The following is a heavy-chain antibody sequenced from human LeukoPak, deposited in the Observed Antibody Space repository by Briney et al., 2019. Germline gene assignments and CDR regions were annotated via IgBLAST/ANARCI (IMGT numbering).Heavy chain of an antibody. V-gene: IGHV4-59*01. Sequence: SETLSLTCTVSGGSISSYYWSWIRQPPGKGLEWIGYIYYSGSTNYNPSLKSRVTISVDTSKNQFSLKLSSVTAADTAVYYCARANWNYGFLNYYHGMDVWGQGTTVTVSS. CDR3: ARANWNYGFLNYYHGMDV. CDR2: IYYSGST. J-gene: IGHJ6*02. CDR1: GGSISSYY. D-gene: IGHD1-7*01.